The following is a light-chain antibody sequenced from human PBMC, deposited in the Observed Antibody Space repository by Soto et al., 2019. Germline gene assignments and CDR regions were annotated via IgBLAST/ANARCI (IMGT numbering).Light chain of an antibody. J-gene: IGLJ1*01. CDR2: DVS. V-gene: IGLV2-14*01. Sequence: QSALTQPASVSESPVQSITIFCTGTSSDVGGYNYVSWYQQLPGKAPKLMIYDVSNRPSGVSNRFSGSKSGNTASLTISGLQAEDEADYYCSSYTSSSTRVFGTGTKVTVL. CDR1: SSDVGGYNY. CDR3: SSYTSSSTRV.